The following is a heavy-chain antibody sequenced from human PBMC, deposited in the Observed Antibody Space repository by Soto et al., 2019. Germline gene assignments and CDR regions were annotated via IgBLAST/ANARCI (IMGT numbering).Heavy chain of an antibody. CDR2: IYDGGRT. Sequence: QVQLQESGPGLVKPSQTLSLTCTVSGGSISTVDYWWSWIRQSPDMGLEWIGHIYDGGRTYNNPSLDSRVTMSVDTSKSQLSLPLSSVSAADTAVYYCARGPSGDKVDSWGQGTLVTVSS. CDR3: ARGPSGDKVDS. CDR1: GGSISTVDYW. D-gene: IGHD7-27*01. V-gene: IGHV4-30-4*01. J-gene: IGHJ4*02.